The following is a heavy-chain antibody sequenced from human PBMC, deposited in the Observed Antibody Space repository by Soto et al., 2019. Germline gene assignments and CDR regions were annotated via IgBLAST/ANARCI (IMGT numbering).Heavy chain of an antibody. D-gene: IGHD6-13*01. CDR2: IYYSGST. Sequence: SETLSLTCTVSGGSISSYYWSWIRQPPGKGLEWIGYIYYSGSTNYNPSLKSRVTISVDTSKNQFSLKLSSVTAADTAVYYCARGRYSSSWSVSYYFYGMDVWGQGTTVTVSS. CDR1: GGSISSYY. CDR3: ARGRYSSSWSVSYYFYGMDV. J-gene: IGHJ6*02. V-gene: IGHV4-59*01.